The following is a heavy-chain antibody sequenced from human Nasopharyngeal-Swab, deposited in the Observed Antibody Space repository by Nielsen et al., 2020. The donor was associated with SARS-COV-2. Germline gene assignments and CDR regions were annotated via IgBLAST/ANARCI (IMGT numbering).Heavy chain of an antibody. CDR1: GYSFTSYW. J-gene: IGHJ6*03. CDR3: ARRGYGGSGSYYFYYYMDV. Sequence: KVSCKGSGYSFTSYWISWVRQMPGKGLEWMGIIYPGDSDTRYSPSFQGQVTISADKSISTAYLQWSSLKASDTAMYYCARRGYGGSGSYYFYYYMDVWGKGTTVTVSS. V-gene: IGHV5-51*01. D-gene: IGHD4-23*01. CDR2: IYPGDSDT.